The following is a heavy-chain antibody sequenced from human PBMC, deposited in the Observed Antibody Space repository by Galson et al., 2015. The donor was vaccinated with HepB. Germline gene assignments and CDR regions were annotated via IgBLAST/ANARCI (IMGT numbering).Heavy chain of an antibody. CDR1: GYTFSSYS. J-gene: IGHJ5*02. CDR2: MSAYNRKT. Sequence: SVKVSCKVSGYTFSSYSITWVRQAPGQGLEWMGWMSAYNRKTKYAQKFMGRVTMTTDTSTTTAYMELRRLRSDDTAVYYCARGAHVVGVAATQNNCFDPWGQGTLVTVSP. CDR3: ARGAHVVGVAATQNNCFDP. V-gene: IGHV1-18*01. D-gene: IGHD2-15*01.